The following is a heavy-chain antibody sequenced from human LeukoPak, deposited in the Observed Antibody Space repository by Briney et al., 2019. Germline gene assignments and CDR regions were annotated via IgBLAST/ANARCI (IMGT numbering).Heavy chain of an antibody. D-gene: IGHD3-22*01. Sequence: GGSLRLSCAASGFTVSSNYMSWVRQAPGKGLEWVSFIYSGGSTYYADSVKGRFTISRDNSKSTLYLQMNSLRAEDTAVYYCTLYYYDSSGYLGFDYWGQGALVTVSS. CDR2: IYSGGST. CDR1: GFTVSSNY. V-gene: IGHV3-66*01. J-gene: IGHJ4*02. CDR3: TLYYYDSSGYLGFDY.